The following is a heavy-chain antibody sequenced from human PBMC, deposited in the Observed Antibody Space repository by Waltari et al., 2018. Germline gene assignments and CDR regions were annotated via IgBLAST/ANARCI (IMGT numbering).Heavy chain of an antibody. D-gene: IGHD3-3*01. CDR3: LRGADL. CDR2: LRSDGSIT. Sequence: EVQLVESGGGLVQPGGSLRLSCAASGVSFITPWVHRGRPAPREGLVWVSRLRSDGSITNYADSVKGRFTISGDSAKNTLYLQMNSLRAEDTAVYYCLRGADLRGQGIPVIVSS. CDR1: GVSFITPW. V-gene: IGHV3-74*01. J-gene: IGHJ4*02.